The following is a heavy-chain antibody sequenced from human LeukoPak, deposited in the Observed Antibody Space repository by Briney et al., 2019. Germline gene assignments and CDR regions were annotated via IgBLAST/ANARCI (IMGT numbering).Heavy chain of an antibody. CDR3: ARDGVSYYDFWSGYYTVKRWFDP. D-gene: IGHD3-3*01. CDR1: GGTFISYA. CDR2: IIPIFGTA. J-gene: IGHJ5*02. Sequence: SVKVSCKASGGTFISYAISWVRQAPGQGLEWMGGIIPIFGTANYAQKFQGRVTITADESTSTAYMELSSLRSEDTAVYYCARDGVSYYDFWSGYYTVKRWFDPWGQGTLVTVSS. V-gene: IGHV1-69*13.